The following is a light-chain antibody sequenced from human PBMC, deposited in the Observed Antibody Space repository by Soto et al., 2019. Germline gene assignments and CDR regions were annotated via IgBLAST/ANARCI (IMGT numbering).Light chain of an antibody. J-gene: IGLJ1*01. Sequence: QSALTQPPSVSAAPGQKVTISCSGSSSNVGNNFVSWYQHLPGTAPRLLMSENNKRPSGIPDRFSGSKSSTSATLDITRLQTGDEADYYCGTWDSSLSYYVFGTGTKVTVL. CDR2: ENN. V-gene: IGLV1-51*01. CDR3: GTWDSSLSYYV. CDR1: SSNVGNNF.